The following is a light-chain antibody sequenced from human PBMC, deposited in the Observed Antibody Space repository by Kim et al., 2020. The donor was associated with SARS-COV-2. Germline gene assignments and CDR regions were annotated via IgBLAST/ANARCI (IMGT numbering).Light chain of an antibody. CDR1: QSLLLVNAYY. CDR3: MQTVQPPRT. J-gene: IGKJ5*01. CDR2: LAS. V-gene: IGKV2-28*01. Sequence: EAASFSCRSSQSLLLVNAYYLDWYLQKPGQSPQLLIYLASNRASGVPDRFSGSGSGTDFTLKISRVEAEDVGIYYCMQTVQPPRTFGQGTRLEIK.